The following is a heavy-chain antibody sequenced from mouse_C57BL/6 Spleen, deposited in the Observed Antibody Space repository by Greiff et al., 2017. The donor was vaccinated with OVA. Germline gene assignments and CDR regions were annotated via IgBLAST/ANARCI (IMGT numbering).Heavy chain of an antibody. CDR2: IDPSDSYT. V-gene: IGHV1-50*01. CDR3: ARYYYYGSSRYFDY. D-gene: IGHD1-1*01. J-gene: IGHJ2*01. Sequence: QVQLQQSGAELVKPGASVKLSCKASGYTFTSYWMQWVKQRPGQGLEWIGEIDPSDSYTNYNQKFKGKATLTVDTSSSTAYMQLSSLTSEDSAVYYCARYYYYGSSRYFDYWGQGTTLTVSS. CDR1: GYTFTSYW.